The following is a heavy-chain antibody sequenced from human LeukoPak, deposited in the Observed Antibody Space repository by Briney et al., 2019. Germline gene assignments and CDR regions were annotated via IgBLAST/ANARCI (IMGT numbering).Heavy chain of an antibody. J-gene: IGHJ4*02. D-gene: IGHD3-22*01. CDR3: ARQTEPYDSSGYYYVD. CDR2: IYPGDSDT. CDR1: GYSFTSYW. V-gene: IGHV5-51*01. Sequence: GESLKISCKGSGYSFTSYWIGWVRKMPGKGLEWMGIIYPGDSDTRYSPSFQGRVTISADKSISTAYLQWSSLKASDTAMYYCARQTEPYDSSGYYYVDWGQGTLVTVSS.